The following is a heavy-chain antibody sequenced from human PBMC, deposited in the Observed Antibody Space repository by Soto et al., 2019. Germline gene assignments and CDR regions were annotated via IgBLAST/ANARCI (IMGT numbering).Heavy chain of an antibody. Sequence: GGSLRLSCAASGFTFSSYAMHWVRQAPGKGLEWVAVISYDGSNKYYADSVKGRFTISRDNSKNTLYLQMNSLRAEDTAVYYCARDRQLVRADWFAPWGQGTLVTVSS. CDR2: ISYDGSNK. D-gene: IGHD6-6*01. V-gene: IGHV3-30-3*01. J-gene: IGHJ5*02. CDR1: GFTFSSYA. CDR3: ARDRQLVRADWFAP.